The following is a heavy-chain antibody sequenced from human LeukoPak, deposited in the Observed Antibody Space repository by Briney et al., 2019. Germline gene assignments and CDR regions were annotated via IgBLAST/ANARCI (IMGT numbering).Heavy chain of an antibody. CDR1: GGSISTYY. CDR2: IYYSGTT. Sequence: PSETLSLTCTVSGGSISTYYWNWIRQPPGKGLEWIGYIYYSGTTNYNPSLKSRVTMSVDTSKNQFSLKLSSVTAADTAVYYCARDGGYIYGQREGYYFDYWGQGTLVTVSS. J-gene: IGHJ4*02. D-gene: IGHD5-18*01. V-gene: IGHV4-59*12. CDR3: ARDGGYIYGQREGYYFDY.